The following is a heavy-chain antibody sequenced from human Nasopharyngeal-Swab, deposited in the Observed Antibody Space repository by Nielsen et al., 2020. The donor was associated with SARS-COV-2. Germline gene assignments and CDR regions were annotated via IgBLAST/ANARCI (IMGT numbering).Heavy chain of an antibody. V-gene: IGHV3-48*04. Sequence: GGSLRLSCAASGFTFSSYSMNWVRQAPGKGLEWVSYISSSSSTIYYADSVKGRFTISRDNAKNSLYLQMNSLRAEDTAVYYCARGSFDDDFWSGYYTFYYYYGMDVWGQGTTVTVSS. CDR1: GFTFSSYS. D-gene: IGHD3-3*01. CDR2: ISSSSSTI. CDR3: ARGSFDDDFWSGYYTFYYYYGMDV. J-gene: IGHJ6*02.